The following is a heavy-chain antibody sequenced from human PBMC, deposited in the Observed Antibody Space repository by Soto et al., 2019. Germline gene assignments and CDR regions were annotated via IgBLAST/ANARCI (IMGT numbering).Heavy chain of an antibody. J-gene: IGHJ5*02. D-gene: IGHD6-13*01. Sequence: SETLSLTCTVSGGSISSYYWTWIRQPPGKGLEWIGYIYHSGSTYYNPSLKSRVTISVDRSKNQFSLKLNSVTAADTAVYFCARVIAATDTISVWFDPWGQGTLVTVSS. V-gene: IGHV4-59*12. CDR2: IYHSGST. CDR1: GGSISSYY. CDR3: ARVIAATDTISVWFDP.